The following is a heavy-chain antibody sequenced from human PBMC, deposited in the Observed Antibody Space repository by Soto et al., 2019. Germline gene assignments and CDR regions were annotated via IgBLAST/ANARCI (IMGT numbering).Heavy chain of an antibody. CDR3: ARARYPLEAGGQHYYYGMNL. D-gene: IGHD2-2*02. CDR2: IKPNTDDP. CDR1: GFSISGFY. J-gene: IGHJ6*02. V-gene: IGHV1-2*02. Sequence: ASVQVSCKPSGFSISGFYLLWVRQAPGQGLEWMGWIKPNTDDPGYAQKFQGRGPLTWDTSRSAVHLDLSSLTSDDTAVVYCARARYPLEAGGQHYYYGMNLWGLGTTVTVSS.